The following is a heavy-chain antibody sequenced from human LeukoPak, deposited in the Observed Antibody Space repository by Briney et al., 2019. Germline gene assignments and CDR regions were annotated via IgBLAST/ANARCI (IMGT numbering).Heavy chain of an antibody. CDR1: VYTCTING. CDR2: INPDNDDT. V-gene: IGHV1-18*04. Sequence: ASVKVSCKASVYTCTINGTSWVRQAPGQGLEWMGWINPDNDDTKYGQTFQGRLTMTTDTSTSTTYMELRNLRSDDTAVYYCARVYGYYYYNMDVWGKGTTVTVSS. D-gene: IGHD4-17*01. J-gene: IGHJ6*03. CDR3: ARVYGYYYYNMDV.